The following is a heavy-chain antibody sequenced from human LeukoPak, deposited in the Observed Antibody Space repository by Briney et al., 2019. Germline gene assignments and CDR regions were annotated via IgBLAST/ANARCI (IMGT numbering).Heavy chain of an antibody. D-gene: IGHD4-17*01. CDR2: IYYSGST. V-gene: IGHV4-59*01. CDR1: GGSFSGYY. CDR3: ARDYGDYFDY. J-gene: IGHJ4*02. Sequence: SETLSLTCAVYGGSFSGYYWSWIRQPPGKGLEWIGYIYYSGSTNYNPSLKSRVIISVDTSKNQFSLKLSSVAAADTAVHYCARDYGDYFDYWGQGTLVTVSS.